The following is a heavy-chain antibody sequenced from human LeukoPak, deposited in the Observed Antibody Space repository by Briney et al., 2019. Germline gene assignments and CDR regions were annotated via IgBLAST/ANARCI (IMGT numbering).Heavy chain of an antibody. J-gene: IGHJ5*02. D-gene: IGHD2-2*01. V-gene: IGHV4-61*02. CDR1: GGSISSGSYY. CDR3: ARDVIVPAANGVFDP. CDR2: IYTSGST. Sequence: PSETLSLTCTVSGGSISSGSYYWSWIRQPAGKGLEWIGRIYTSGSTNYNPSLKSRVTISVDTSKNQFSLKLSSVTAADTAVYYCARDVIVPAANGVFDPWGQGTLVTVSS.